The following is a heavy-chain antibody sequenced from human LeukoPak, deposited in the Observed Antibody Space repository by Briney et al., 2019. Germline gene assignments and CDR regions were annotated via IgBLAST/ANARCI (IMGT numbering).Heavy chain of an antibody. CDR3: ARAPWYVWGSYRLYYFDY. D-gene: IGHD3-16*02. CDR2: ISAYNGNT. Sequence: GASVKVSCKASGYTFTSYGISWVRQAPGQGLEWMGWISAYNGNTNYAQKLQSRVTMTTDTSTSTAYMELRSLRSDDTAVYYCARAPWYVWGSYRLYYFDYWGQGTLVTVSS. CDR1: GYTFTSYG. J-gene: IGHJ4*02. V-gene: IGHV1-18*01.